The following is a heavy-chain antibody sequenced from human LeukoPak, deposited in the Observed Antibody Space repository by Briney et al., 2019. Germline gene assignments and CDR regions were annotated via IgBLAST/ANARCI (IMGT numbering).Heavy chain of an antibody. V-gene: IGHV4-38-2*01. CDR1: GYSISSGYY. CDR3: ARHVMSSDHLAAFAY. CDR2: FYNSGST. D-gene: IGHD3-22*01. J-gene: IGHJ4*02. Sequence: SETLSLTCAVSGYSISSGYYWGWIRQPPVKGLEWIGTFYNSGSTYYKASPKSRVNISLDTYKNQWSLKLISVTAADTAVYYCARHVMSSDHLAAFAYWGQGALVTVSS.